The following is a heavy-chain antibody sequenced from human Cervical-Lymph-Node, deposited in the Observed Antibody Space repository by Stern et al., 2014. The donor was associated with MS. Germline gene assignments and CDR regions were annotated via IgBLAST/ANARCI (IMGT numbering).Heavy chain of an antibody. Sequence: VQLVQSGPEVKRPGESLKISCQASGYTFTSYWIGWVRQMPGKGLEWNAIIFPGGSEIRYSTAFQGQVTISADKSSSTAYLQWNNLKASDTAIYYCARQRYFDYWGQGTLVTVSS. CDR3: ARQRYFDY. V-gene: IGHV5-51*01. CDR2: IFPGGSEI. CDR1: GYTFTSYW. J-gene: IGHJ4*02.